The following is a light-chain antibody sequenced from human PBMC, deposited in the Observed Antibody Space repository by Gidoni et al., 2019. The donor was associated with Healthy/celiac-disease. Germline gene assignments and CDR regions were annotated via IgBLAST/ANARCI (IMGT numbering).Light chain of an antibody. CDR1: SSDVGGYNY. Sequence: QSALTQPPYASGSPGQSVTISCTGTSSDVGGYNYVSWYQQHPGKAPKLMIYEVSKRPSGVPDSFSGSKSGNTASLTVSGLQAEDEADYYCSSYAGSNNLYVFGTGTKVTVL. J-gene: IGLJ1*01. CDR3: SSYAGSNNLYV. CDR2: EVS. V-gene: IGLV2-8*01.